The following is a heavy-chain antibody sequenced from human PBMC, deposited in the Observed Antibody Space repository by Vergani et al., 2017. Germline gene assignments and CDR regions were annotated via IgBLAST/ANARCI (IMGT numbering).Heavy chain of an antibody. J-gene: IGHJ4*02. CDR2: ISSSGSTI. D-gene: IGHD3-22*01. CDR3: ARDLGSYYYDSSGYYGGFDY. CDR1: GFTFSDYY. V-gene: IGHV3-11*01. Sequence: QVQLVESGGGLVKPGGSLRLSCAASGFTFSDYYMSWIRQAPGKGLEWVSYISSSGSTIYYADSVKGRFTISRDNAKNSLYLKMNSLRAEDTAVYYCARDLGSYYYDSSGYYGGFDYWGQGTLVTVSS.